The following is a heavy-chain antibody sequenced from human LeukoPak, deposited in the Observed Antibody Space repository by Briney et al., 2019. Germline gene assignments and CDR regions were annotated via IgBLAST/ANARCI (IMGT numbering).Heavy chain of an antibody. Sequence: GGSLRLSCAASGFTFSSYWMSWVRQAPGKGLEWVANIKQDGSEKYYVDSVKGRFTISGDNAKNSLYLQMNSLRAEDTAVYYCARLWSGYYLDAFDIWGQGTMVTVSS. CDR3: ARLWSGYYLDAFDI. J-gene: IGHJ3*02. D-gene: IGHD3/OR15-3a*01. V-gene: IGHV3-7*03. CDR2: IKQDGSEK. CDR1: GFTFSSYW.